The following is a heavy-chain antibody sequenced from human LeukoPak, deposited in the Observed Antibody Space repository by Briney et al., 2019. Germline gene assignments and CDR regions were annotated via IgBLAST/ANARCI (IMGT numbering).Heavy chain of an antibody. Sequence: SETLSLTCAIYGGSFSGYYWSWIRQPPGKGREWIGEINHSGSTNYNPSLKSRVTISVDTSKNQFSLKLSSVTAADTAVYYCARRGSVPAAMPYDYWGQGTLVTVSS. CDR1: GGSFSGYY. V-gene: IGHV4-34*01. D-gene: IGHD2-2*01. CDR2: INHSGST. J-gene: IGHJ4*02. CDR3: ARRGSVPAAMPYDY.